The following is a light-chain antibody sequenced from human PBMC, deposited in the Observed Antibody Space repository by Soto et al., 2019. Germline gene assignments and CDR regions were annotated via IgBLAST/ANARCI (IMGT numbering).Light chain of an antibody. CDR2: GAS. V-gene: IGKV1-39*01. CDR3: QQSYGTPRS. CDR1: QSISRY. J-gene: IGKJ4*01. Sequence: DIQMTQSPSSLSSSEGDRVTLTCRARQSISRYLNWSQQNPGRAPKLLMYGASNLQNGVPSRFSGSGSGTDFTLTISNLQPEDFATYYCQQSYGTPRSFGGGTKVEIK.